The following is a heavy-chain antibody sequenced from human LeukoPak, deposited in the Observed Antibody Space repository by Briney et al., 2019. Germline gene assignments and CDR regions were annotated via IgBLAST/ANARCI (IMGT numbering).Heavy chain of an antibody. V-gene: IGHV1-2*02. D-gene: IGHD3-10*01. CDR2: IYPNSGDT. CDR3: ARELYGSGTYGFDY. J-gene: IGHJ4*02. CDR1: GYTFTGYH. Sequence: ASVKVSCKASGYTFTGYHMHWVRQAPGQGLEWMGCIYPNSGDTNYAQRFQGRVTMTRDTSITTAYMELSSLRSDDTAVYYCARELYGSGTYGFDYWGQGTLVTVSS.